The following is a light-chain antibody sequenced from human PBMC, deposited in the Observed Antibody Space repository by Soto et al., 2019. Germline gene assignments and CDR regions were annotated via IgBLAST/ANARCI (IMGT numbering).Light chain of an antibody. J-gene: IGLJ1*01. CDR1: SSDVGGYNY. V-gene: IGLV2-14*03. Sequence: QSALTQPASVSGSPRRSITISCTGTSSDVGGYNYVSWYQQHPGKAPKLMIYDVSDRPSGVSNRFSGSKSGNTASLTISGLQAEDEADYYCSSYTSSSTRVFGTGTKLTVL. CDR2: DVS. CDR3: SSYTSSSTRV.